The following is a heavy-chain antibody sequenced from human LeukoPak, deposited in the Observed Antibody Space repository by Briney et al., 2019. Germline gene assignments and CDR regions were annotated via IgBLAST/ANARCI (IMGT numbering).Heavy chain of an antibody. J-gene: IGHJ4*02. CDR2: IKRDGSVI. CDR1: GFIFSKYW. V-gene: IGHV3-7*01. D-gene: IGHD4-17*01. CDR3: ARARDYGDYPPDS. Sequence: GGSLRLSCAASGFIFSKYWMTWVRQAPGKGLEWVANIKRDGSVIHYVDSVKGRFTISRDNAKNSLYLQMDSLRAEDTAAYYCARARDYGDYPPDSWGQGTLVTVSS.